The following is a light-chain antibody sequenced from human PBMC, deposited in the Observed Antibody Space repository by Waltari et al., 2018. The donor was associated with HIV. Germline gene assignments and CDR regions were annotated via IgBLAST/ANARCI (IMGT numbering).Light chain of an antibody. Sequence: QSALTQPRSVSGSPGQSVTISCTGTSSDVGGSKFVSWYQQHPGKAPTLMIYDVTKRPSGVPDRFSGSQSGNTASLTISGLQAEDEADYYCCSYAGKYSVIFGGGTKLTVL. CDR1: SSDVGGSKF. CDR3: CSYAGKYSVI. V-gene: IGLV2-11*01. J-gene: IGLJ2*01. CDR2: DVT.